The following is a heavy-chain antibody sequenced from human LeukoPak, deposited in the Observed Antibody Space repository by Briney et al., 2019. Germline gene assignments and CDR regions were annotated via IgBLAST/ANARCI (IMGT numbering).Heavy chain of an antibody. Sequence: SETLSLTCTVSGGSISSYYWSWIRQPPGKGLEWIGYIYYSGNTHYNPSLKSRVTISVDTSKNQFSLKLSSVTAADTAVYYCARATAAGDPVDYWGQGTLVTVSS. CDR2: IYYSGNT. V-gene: IGHV4-59*12. J-gene: IGHJ4*02. D-gene: IGHD6-13*01. CDR1: GGSISSYY. CDR3: ARATAAGDPVDY.